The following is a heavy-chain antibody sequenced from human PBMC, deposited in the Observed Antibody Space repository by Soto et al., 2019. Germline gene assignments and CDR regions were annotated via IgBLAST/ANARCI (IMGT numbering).Heavy chain of an antibody. V-gene: IGHV3-30*02. J-gene: IGHJ4*02. D-gene: IGHD2-8*01. CDR3: VTRVSGHIIVPPSGMPFDH. CDR1: GFTFSTYD. CDR2: IRNAGSNE. Sequence: QVRVVECGGGVVQPGGSLRISCAASGFTFSTYDMHWVCQAPGKGMEWVAVIRNAGSNEYSRDSVKGGFTISRDKSRDTLYLQMRSLRPEDTALYYCVTRVSGHIIVPPSGMPFDHWGQGTLVTVSS.